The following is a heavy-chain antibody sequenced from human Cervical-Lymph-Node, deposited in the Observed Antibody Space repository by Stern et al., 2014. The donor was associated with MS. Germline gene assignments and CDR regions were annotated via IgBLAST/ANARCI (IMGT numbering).Heavy chain of an antibody. Sequence: EVQLEESGGGLVQPGGSLRLSCAVSGFTFRNFAMHWVRQAPGKGLEYVSAITSDGGSTYYADLVKGRFTISRDNAKNTLYLQMGSLRGDDMAVYYCARGSRWGQGTLVTVSS. J-gene: IGHJ4*02. CDR1: GFTFRNFA. CDR3: ARGSR. CDR2: ITSDGGST. V-gene: IGHV3-64*07.